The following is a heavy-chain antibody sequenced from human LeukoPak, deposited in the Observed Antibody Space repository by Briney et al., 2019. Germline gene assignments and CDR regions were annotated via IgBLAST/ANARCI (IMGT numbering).Heavy chain of an antibody. Sequence: ASVKVSCKASGGTFSSYAISWVRQAPGQGLEWMGGIIPIFGTANYAQKFQGRVTITADESTSTAYMELRSLRSDDTAVYYCARVTKSPRGAFDIWGQGTMVTVSS. CDR3: ARVTKSPRGAFDI. D-gene: IGHD2-8*01. CDR1: GGTFSSYA. V-gene: IGHV1-69*13. J-gene: IGHJ3*02. CDR2: IIPIFGTA.